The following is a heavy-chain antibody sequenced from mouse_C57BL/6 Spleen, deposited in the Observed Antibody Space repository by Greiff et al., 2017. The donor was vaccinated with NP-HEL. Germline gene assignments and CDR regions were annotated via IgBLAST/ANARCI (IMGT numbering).Heavy chain of an antibody. Sequence: EVQLVESGGGLVKPGGSLKLSCAASGFTFSDYGMHWVRQAPEKGLEWVAYISSGSSTIYYADTVKGRFTISRDNAKNTLFLQMTSLRSEDTAMYYCAREGGYGNYDYYAMDYWGQGTSVTVSS. V-gene: IGHV5-17*01. CDR3: AREGGYGNYDYYAMDY. CDR2: ISSGSSTI. D-gene: IGHD2-10*02. CDR1: GFTFSDYG. J-gene: IGHJ4*01.